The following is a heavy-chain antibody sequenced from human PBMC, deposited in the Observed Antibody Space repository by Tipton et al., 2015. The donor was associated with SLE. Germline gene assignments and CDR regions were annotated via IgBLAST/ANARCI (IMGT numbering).Heavy chain of an antibody. V-gene: IGHV3-74*01. CDR2: VNEDGNFA. CDR3: AAGRRGWLFGF. J-gene: IGHJ4*02. Sequence: SLRLSCAASFTFTNYWMNWVRQAPGKGLGWGSHVNEDGNFADDADSVRGRFTVSRDNAKNTVSLQMNSLRVEDTGVFYCAAGRRGWLFGFWGQGTLVTVSS. CDR1: FTFTNYW. D-gene: IGHD5-12*01.